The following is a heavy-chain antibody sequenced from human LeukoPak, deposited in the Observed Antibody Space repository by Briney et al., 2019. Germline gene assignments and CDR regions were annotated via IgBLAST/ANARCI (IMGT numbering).Heavy chain of an antibody. CDR2: INHSGST. J-gene: IGHJ5*02. CDR3: ARLSSWWPKRSLNWFDP. CDR1: GGSFSGYY. Sequence: SETLSLTCAVYGGSFSGYYWSWIRQPPGKGLEWIGEINHSGSTNYNPSLKSRVTISVDTSKNQFSLKLSSVTAAETAVYYCARLSSWWPKRSLNWFDPWGQGTLVTVSS. D-gene: IGHD6-13*01. V-gene: IGHV4-34*01.